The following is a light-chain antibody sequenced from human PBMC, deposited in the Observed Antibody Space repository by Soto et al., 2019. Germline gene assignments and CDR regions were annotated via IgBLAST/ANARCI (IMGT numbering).Light chain of an antibody. CDR1: QSVTTQ. V-gene: IGKV3-20*01. CDR2: GAS. CDR3: QQYGGSNRT. Sequence: IVLTQSPGTLSLSPGETATLSCRASQSVTTQLAWYQQKRGRAPRLIIHGASRRATGIPDRISGSGSGTDFTLTISRVEPEDVAVYYCQQYGGSNRTFGQGTKVDIK. J-gene: IGKJ1*01.